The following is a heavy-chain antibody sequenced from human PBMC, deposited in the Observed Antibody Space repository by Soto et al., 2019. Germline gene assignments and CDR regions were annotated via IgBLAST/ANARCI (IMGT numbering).Heavy chain of an antibody. D-gene: IGHD6-13*01. CDR1: GFTFSSCV. CDR2: ITESGTGS. V-gene: IGHV3-23*01. Sequence: VHLLESGGGLVHPGESLRLSCGASGFTFSSCVMTWVRQAPGKGLEWVSCITESGTGSYYADSVKGRFTISRDNSKNTMYLQMNNLRAEDTGVYYCAKGLINGRWYAEDWGQGTLVTVSS. J-gene: IGHJ4*02. CDR3: AKGLINGRWYAED.